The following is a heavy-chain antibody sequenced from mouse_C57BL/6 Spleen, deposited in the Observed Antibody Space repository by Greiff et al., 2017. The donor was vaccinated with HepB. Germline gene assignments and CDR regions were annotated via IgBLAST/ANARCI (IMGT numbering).Heavy chain of an antibody. D-gene: IGHD2-3*01. V-gene: IGHV1-81*01. CDR1: GYTFTSYG. Sequence: QVQLQQSGAELARPGASVKLSCKASGYTFTSYGISWVKQRTGQGLEWIGEIYPRSGNTYYNEKFKGKATLTADKSSSTAYMELRSLTSEDSAVYFCARGRYDGYSWFAYWGQGTLVTVSA. CDR3: ARGRYDGYSWFAY. CDR2: IYPRSGNT. J-gene: IGHJ3*01.